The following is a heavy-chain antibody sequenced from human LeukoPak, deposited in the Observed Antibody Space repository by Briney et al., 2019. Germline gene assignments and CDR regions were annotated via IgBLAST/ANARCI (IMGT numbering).Heavy chain of an antibody. Sequence: SETLSLTCTVSGGSISSGDYYWSWIRQPPGKGLEWIGSIYYSGSTYYNPSLKSRVTISVDTSKNQFSLKLSSVTAADTAVYYCASRWGSVFYFDYWGQGTLVTVSS. D-gene: IGHD7-27*01. CDR3: ASRWGSVFYFDY. J-gene: IGHJ4*02. CDR1: GGSISSGDYY. CDR2: IYYSGST. V-gene: IGHV4-39*01.